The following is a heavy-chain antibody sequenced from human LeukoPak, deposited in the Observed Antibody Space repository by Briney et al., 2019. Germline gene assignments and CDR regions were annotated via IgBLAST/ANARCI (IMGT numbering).Heavy chain of an antibody. D-gene: IGHD3-9*01. CDR1: GFTFSDYY. V-gene: IGHV3-11*01. Sequence: GGSLRLSCAASGFTFSDYYMSWIRQAPGKGLEWVSYISSSGSTIYYADSVKGRFTISRDNAKNSLYLQMNSLRAEDTAVYYCARTRYDILTDHLRAFDIWGRGTMVTVSS. CDR2: ISSSGSTI. CDR3: ARTRYDILTDHLRAFDI. J-gene: IGHJ3*02.